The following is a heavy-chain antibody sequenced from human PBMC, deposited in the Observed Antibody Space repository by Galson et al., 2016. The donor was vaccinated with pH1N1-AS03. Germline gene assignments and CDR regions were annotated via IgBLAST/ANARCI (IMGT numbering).Heavy chain of an antibody. Sequence: SLRLSCAASGFTFSSYGMHWVRQAPGKGLEWVAFIRYDGSNKYYADSVKGRFTISRDNSKNTLYLQMNSPRAEDTAVYYCARDLDDKYRGDLGYWGQGTLVTVSS. CDR2: IRYDGSNK. V-gene: IGHV3-30*02. CDR3: ARDLDDKYRGDLGY. CDR1: GFTFSSYG. J-gene: IGHJ4*02. D-gene: IGHD5-12*01.